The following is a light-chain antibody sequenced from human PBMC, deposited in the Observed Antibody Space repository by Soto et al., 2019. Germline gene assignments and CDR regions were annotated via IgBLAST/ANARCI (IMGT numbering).Light chain of an antibody. CDR2: LGS. Sequence: DILRTQSPPSLPAAPGEPAAISCSSSQTLLHSNGYSYLDWYLQKPGQSPQLLIYLGSNRQCGVPDRFSGSGSGTDFTLSISTVEAGDVAVYYCMQALQAPITFGQGTRLEI. CDR1: QTLLHSNGYSY. J-gene: IGKJ5*01. CDR3: MQALQAPIT. V-gene: IGKV2-28*01.